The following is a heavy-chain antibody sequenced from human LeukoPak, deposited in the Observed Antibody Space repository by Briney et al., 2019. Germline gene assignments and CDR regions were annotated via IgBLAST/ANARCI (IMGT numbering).Heavy chain of an antibody. D-gene: IGHD2-8*01. CDR3: ARGGGGCTNGVCYIDY. Sequence: GRSLRLSCAASGFTFSNYAMHWVRQAPGKGLEWVAVISYDGTYKYYADSVKGRFTISRDNSKNTLCLQMNSLRAEDTAVYYCARGGGGCTNGVCYIDYWGQGTLVTVSS. V-gene: IGHV3-30*01. CDR1: GFTFSNYA. CDR2: ISYDGTYK. J-gene: IGHJ4*02.